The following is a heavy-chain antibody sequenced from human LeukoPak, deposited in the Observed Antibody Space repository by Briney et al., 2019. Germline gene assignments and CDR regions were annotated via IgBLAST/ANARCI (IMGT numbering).Heavy chain of an antibody. CDR2: IKQDGSEK. CDR1: GFTFSGYW. Sequence: PGGSLRLSCAASGFTFSGYWMSWVRQAPGKGLEWVANIKQDGSEKYYVDSVKGRFTISRDTAKNSLYLQMSSLRVEDTAVYYCARRAVKVLLYVFGLWGQGRLVTGSS. J-gene: IGHJ1*01. CDR3: ARRAVKVLLYVFGL. D-gene: IGHD2-21*01. V-gene: IGHV3-7*05.